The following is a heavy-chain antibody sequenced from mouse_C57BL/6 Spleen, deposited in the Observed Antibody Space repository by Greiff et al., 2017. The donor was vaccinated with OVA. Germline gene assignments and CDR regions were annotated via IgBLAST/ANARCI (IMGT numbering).Heavy chain of an antibody. J-gene: IGHJ2*01. Sequence: QVQLQQPGAELVKPGASVKMSCKASGYTFTSYWITWVKQRPGQGLEWIGDIYPGSGSTNYNEKFKSKATLTVDTSSSTAYMQLSSLTSEDSAVYYCARLGSYVHYFDYWGQGTTLTVSS. CDR3: ARLGSYVHYFDY. CDR1: GYTFTSYW. D-gene: IGHD6-5*01. V-gene: IGHV1-55*01. CDR2: IYPGSGST.